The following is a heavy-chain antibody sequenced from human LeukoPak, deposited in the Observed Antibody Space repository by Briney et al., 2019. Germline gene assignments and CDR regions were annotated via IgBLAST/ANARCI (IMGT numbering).Heavy chain of an antibody. D-gene: IGHD3-22*01. V-gene: IGHV3-23*01. Sequence: GGSLRLSCAASGFTFNSYAMSWVRQAPGKGLEWVSSISGSGGSTYYTGSVKGRFTISRDNSKNTLYLQMNSLRAEDTAVYYCVKDQDSGAYSRFDYWGQGTLVTVSS. CDR1: GFTFNSYA. CDR3: VKDQDSGAYSRFDY. J-gene: IGHJ4*02. CDR2: ISGSGGST.